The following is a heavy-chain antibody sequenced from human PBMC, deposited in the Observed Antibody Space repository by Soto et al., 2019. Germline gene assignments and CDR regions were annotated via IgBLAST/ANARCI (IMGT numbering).Heavy chain of an antibody. V-gene: IGHV1-69*06. Sequence: QVQLVQSGAEVKKPGSSVKVSCKSSGGTFSSYALNWVRQAPGQGLEWMGGIVPMYGTANYVQKFQGRVTITADKSTNTAYMELCRMGSEDTAVYYWARSDCISTSCYTGVFDYWGQGTLVTVSS. D-gene: IGHD2-2*02. J-gene: IGHJ4*02. CDR2: IVPMYGTA. CDR3: ARSDCISTSCYTGVFDY. CDR1: GGTFSSYA.